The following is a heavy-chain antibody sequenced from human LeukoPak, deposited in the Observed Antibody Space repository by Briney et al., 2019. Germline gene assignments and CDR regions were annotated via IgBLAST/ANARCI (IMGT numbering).Heavy chain of an antibody. D-gene: IGHD3-10*01. V-gene: IGHV5-10-1*01. CDR1: GYIFSNYW. Sequence: GESLKISCDTSGYIFSNYWISWVRQMPGKGLEWMGRIDPSDSYTNYSPSFRGHVTISSDMSITTAYLQWSSLEASDTAIYYCARTRSGGYYNPYYFDYWGQGSLVTVSS. CDR2: IDPSDSYT. CDR3: ARTRSGGYYNPYYFDY. J-gene: IGHJ4*02.